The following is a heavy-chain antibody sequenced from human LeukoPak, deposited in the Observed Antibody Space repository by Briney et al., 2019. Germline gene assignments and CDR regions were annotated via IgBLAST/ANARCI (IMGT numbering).Heavy chain of an antibody. CDR2: ISGSGGST. D-gene: IGHD3-22*01. CDR3: ARGIEVVVIGSYYFDY. V-gene: IGHV3-23*01. J-gene: IGHJ4*02. Sequence: LGGSLRLSCAASGFTFSSYAMSWVRQAPGKGLEWVSAISGSGGSTYYADSVKGRFTISRDISNNTLYLQMNRLRAEDTAVYYCARGIEVVVIGSYYFDYWGQGTLVTVSS. CDR1: GFTFSSYA.